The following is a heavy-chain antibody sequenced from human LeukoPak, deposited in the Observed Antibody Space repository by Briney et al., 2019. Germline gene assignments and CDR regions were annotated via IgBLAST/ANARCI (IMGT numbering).Heavy chain of an antibody. J-gene: IGHJ3*02. CDR1: GGTFSSYA. Sequence: SVKVSCKASGGTFSSYAISWVRQAPGQGLEWMGGIIPIFGTANYAQKFQGRVTITTDESTSTAYMELSSLRSEDTAVYHCARDSRQEGIAVAGGDAFDIWGQGTMVTVSS. CDR3: ARDSRQEGIAVAGGDAFDI. CDR2: IIPIFGTA. D-gene: IGHD6-19*01. V-gene: IGHV1-69*05.